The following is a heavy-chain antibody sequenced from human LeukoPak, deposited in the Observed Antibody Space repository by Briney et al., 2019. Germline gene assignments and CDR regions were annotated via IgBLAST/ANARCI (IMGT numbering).Heavy chain of an antibody. CDR1: GGSISSYY. CDR3: ARALQTIRPAGYSGSYYSFDY. V-gene: IGHV4-59*01. D-gene: IGHD1-26*01. CDR2: IYYSGST. J-gene: IGHJ4*02. Sequence: SETLSLTCTVSGGSISSYYWSWIRQPPGKGLEWIGYIYYSGSTNYNPSLKSRVTISVDTSKNQFSLKLSSVTAADTAVYYCARALQTIRPAGYSGSYYSFDYWGQGTLVTVSS.